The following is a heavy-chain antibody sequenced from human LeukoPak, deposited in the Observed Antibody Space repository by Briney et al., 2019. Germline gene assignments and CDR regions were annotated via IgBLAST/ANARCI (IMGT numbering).Heavy chain of an antibody. Sequence: GGSLRLSCAASGFTFSSYWMSWVRQAPGKGLEWVANIKQDGSEKYYVDSVKGRFTISRDNAKNSLYLQMNSLRAEDTAVYYCARYQLAAAWYYYDSAVDYWGQGALVTVSS. CDR2: IKQDGSEK. CDR3: ARYQLAAAWYYYDSAVDY. D-gene: IGHD3-22*01. V-gene: IGHV3-7*01. J-gene: IGHJ4*02. CDR1: GFTFSSYW.